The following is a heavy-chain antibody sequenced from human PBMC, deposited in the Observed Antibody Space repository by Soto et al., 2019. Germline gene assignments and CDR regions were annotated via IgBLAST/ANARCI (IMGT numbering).Heavy chain of an antibody. V-gene: IGHV4-61*08. Sequence: SETLSLPCAVSDGSISSGGYSWSWNRQPPGKGLEWIGYIYYSGSTNYNPSLKSRVTISVDTSKNQFSLKLSSVTAADTAVYYCARVRYSGSYQDAFDIWGQGTMVTVSS. CDR3: ARVRYSGSYQDAFDI. J-gene: IGHJ3*02. CDR2: IYYSGST. CDR1: DGSISSGGYS. D-gene: IGHD1-26*01.